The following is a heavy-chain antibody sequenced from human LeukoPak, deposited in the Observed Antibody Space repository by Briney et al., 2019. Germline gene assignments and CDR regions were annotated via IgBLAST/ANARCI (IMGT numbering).Heavy chain of an antibody. D-gene: IGHD5-18*01. CDR2: ISWNSGSI. Sequence: SGGSLRLSCAASGFTFDDYAMHWVRQAPGKGLEWVSGISWNSGSIGYADSVKGRFTISRDNAKNSLYLQMNSLRAEDTALYYCAKDLGYSYGSGFDYWGQGTLVTVSS. CDR1: GFTFDDYA. J-gene: IGHJ4*02. V-gene: IGHV3-9*01. CDR3: AKDLGYSYGSGFDY.